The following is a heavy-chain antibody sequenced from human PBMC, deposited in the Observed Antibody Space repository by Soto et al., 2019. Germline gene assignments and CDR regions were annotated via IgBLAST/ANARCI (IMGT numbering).Heavy chain of an antibody. CDR1: GYSFAVYC. Sequence: PGDSLKISCTGSGYSFAVYCITWVHQKPGKGVEWMGRIDPSDSQTYYSPSFRGHVTISVTKSITTVFLQWSSLRASDTAMYYCARQIYDSDTGPNFQYYFDSWGQGTPVTVSS. CDR3: ARQIYDSDTGPNFQYYFDS. CDR2: IDPSDSQT. V-gene: IGHV5-10-1*01. J-gene: IGHJ4*02. D-gene: IGHD3-22*01.